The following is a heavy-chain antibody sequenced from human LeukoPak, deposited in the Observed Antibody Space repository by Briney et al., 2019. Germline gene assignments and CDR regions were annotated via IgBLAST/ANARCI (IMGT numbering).Heavy chain of an antibody. CDR2: IYTSGST. CDR1: GGSISSYY. J-gene: IGHJ5*02. V-gene: IGHV4-4*09. Sequence: SETLSLTCTVSGGSISSYYWSWIRQPPGKGLEWIGYIYTSGSTNYNPSLKSRVTISVDTSKNQSSLKLSSVTAADTAVYYCARHWGDYYNWFDPWGQGTLVTVSS. CDR3: ARHWGDYYNWFDP. D-gene: IGHD3-16*01.